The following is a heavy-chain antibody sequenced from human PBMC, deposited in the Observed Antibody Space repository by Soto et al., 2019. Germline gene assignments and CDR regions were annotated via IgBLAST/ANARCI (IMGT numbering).Heavy chain of an antibody. D-gene: IGHD3-22*01. CDR2: INPSGGST. J-gene: IGHJ3*02. Sequence: ASVKVSCKASGYTFTSYYMHWVRQAPGQGLEWMGIINPSGGSTTYAQKFQGRVTVTRDTSTYTVYMELSSLRSEDTAVYYCARGGYYFDSSRYRGIDAFDIWG. V-gene: IGHV1-46*01. CDR3: ARGGYYFDSSRYRGIDAFDI. CDR1: GYTFTSYY.